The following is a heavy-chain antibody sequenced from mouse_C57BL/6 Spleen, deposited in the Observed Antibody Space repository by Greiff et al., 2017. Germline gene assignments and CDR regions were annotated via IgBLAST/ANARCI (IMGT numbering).Heavy chain of an antibody. CDR3: ARFYYGSSYVMDY. Sequence: EVQLQQPGAELVKPGASVKISCKASGYSFTGYYMNWVKQSPEKSLEWIGEINPSTGGTTYNQKFKAKATLTVDKSSSTAYMQLKSLTSEDSAVYYCARFYYGSSYVMDYWGQGTSVTVSS. CDR2: INPSTGGT. D-gene: IGHD1-1*01. J-gene: IGHJ4*01. CDR1: GYSFTGYY. V-gene: IGHV1-42*01.